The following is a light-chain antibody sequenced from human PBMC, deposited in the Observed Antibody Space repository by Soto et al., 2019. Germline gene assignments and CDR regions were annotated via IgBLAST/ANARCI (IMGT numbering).Light chain of an antibody. CDR1: QTIRSNY. Sequence: ETVLTQSPGTLSLSPGERATLSCRASQTIRSNYLAWYRQTPCQAPRLLIYGASNRATGIADRFSGSGAGEESALIISRLEHEDVALYYCQEYGSLPLTFGQGTKVDIK. V-gene: IGKV3-20*01. J-gene: IGKJ1*01. CDR2: GAS. CDR3: QEYGSLPLT.